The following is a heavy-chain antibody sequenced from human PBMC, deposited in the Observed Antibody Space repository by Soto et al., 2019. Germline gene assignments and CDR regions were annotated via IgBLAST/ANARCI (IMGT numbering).Heavy chain of an antibody. J-gene: IGHJ5*02. D-gene: IGHD2-21*01. CDR3: ARVGHINWFDP. CDR2: IYYSGST. CDR1: GGSISSGDYY. Sequence: QVQLQESGPGLVKPSQTLSLTCTVSGGSISSGDYYWTWIRQPPGKGLEWIGYIYYSGSTYYNPSLKSRVIISVDTSKNQFSRKLSSVPAGDTAVYYCARVGHINWFDPWGQGTLVTVSS. V-gene: IGHV4-30-4*01.